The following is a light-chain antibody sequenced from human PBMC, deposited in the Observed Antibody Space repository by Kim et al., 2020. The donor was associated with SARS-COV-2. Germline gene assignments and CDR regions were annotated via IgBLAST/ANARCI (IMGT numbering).Light chain of an antibody. J-gene: IGKJ2*01. V-gene: IGKV3-15*01. Sequence: SVAPGERATHSCRASHSVSGSLAWYQQKPGQAPRLLIYGTSARASGIPARFSGSGSGTEYTLTISSLQSEDFAIYYCQQYNKWPDTFGQGTKLEI. CDR3: QQYNKWPDT. CDR2: GTS. CDR1: HSVSGS.